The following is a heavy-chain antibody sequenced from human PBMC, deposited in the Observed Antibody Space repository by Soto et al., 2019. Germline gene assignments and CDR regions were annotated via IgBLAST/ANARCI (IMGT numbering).Heavy chain of an antibody. CDR3: TRHERRDYYGSGSPNWFDP. J-gene: IGHJ5*02. D-gene: IGHD3-10*01. V-gene: IGHV3-73*01. Sequence: PGGSLSLSCAASGFTFSASAMHWVRQASGKGLEWVGRIRSKANSYATEYAASVRGRFTISRDESKNTAYLQMNSLRTEDTAVYYCTRHERRDYYGSGSPNWFDPWGQGTLVTVA. CDR1: GFTFSASA. CDR2: IRSKANSYAT.